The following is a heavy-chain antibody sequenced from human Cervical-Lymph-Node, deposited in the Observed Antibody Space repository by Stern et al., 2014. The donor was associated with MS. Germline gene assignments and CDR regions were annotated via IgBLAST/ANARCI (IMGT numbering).Heavy chain of an antibody. V-gene: IGHV1-58*01. J-gene: IGHJ3*02. CDR3: AAEPMYYSDSVGAFDI. CDR1: GFTFTSYA. Sequence: QMQLVQSGPEVKKPGTSVKVSCKASGFTFTSYAVQWVRQARGQRLEWIGWIVVGSGNTNYAQKVQERVTITRAMSTSTAYMELSSLRSEDTAVYYCAAEPMYYSDSVGAFDIWGQGTMVTVSS. CDR2: IVVGSGNT. D-gene: IGHD3-22*01.